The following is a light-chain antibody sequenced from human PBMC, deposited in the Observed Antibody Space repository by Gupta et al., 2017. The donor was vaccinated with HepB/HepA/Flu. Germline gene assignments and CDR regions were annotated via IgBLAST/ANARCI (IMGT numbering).Light chain of an antibody. CDR1: QSILKSSSNKNY. V-gene: IGKV4-1*01. CDR3: QQYYSSPFT. J-gene: IGKJ3*01. Sequence: DIVMTQSPDSLAVSLGERATINCKSSQSILKSSSNKNYLTWYQQKPGQPPKLRIYWASTRESGVPDRFSGSGSGTDFTLTISSLQAEDVAVYYCQQYYSSPFTFGHGTKVEIK. CDR2: WAS.